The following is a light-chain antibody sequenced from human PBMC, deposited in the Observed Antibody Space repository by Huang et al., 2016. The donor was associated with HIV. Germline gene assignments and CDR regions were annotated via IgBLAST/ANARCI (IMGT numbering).Light chain of an antibody. Sequence: EIVLTQSPVTLSLSPGDRATLSCRASQSIGTYLAWYQQKSGHAPRLLSYDVSNRAAGVSARFSASGSETDFTLTIASLDPDDFAIYHCQQRSKWPLTFGGGTKVEMK. CDR2: DVS. J-gene: IGKJ4*01. V-gene: IGKV3-11*01. CDR1: QSIGTY. CDR3: QQRSKWPLT.